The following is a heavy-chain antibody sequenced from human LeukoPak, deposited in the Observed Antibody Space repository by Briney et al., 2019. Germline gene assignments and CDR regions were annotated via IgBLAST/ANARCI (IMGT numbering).Heavy chain of an antibody. J-gene: IGHJ6*02. V-gene: IGHV3-21*01. CDR2: ISSSSSYI. CDR3: ARDWPGYSSSWLPRPYYYYGMDV. CDR1: GFTFSSYS. D-gene: IGHD6-13*01. Sequence: GGSLRLSCAASGFTFSSYSMNWVRQAPGKGLEWVSSISSSSSYIYYADSVKGRFTISRDNAKNSLYLQMNSLRAEDTAVYYCARDWPGYSSSWLPRPYYYYGMDVWGQGTTVTVSS.